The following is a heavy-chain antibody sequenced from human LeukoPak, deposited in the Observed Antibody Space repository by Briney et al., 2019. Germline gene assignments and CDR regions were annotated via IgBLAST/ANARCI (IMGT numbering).Heavy chain of an antibody. CDR1: GFTVSSNY. D-gene: IGHD1-14*01. J-gene: IGHJ3*02. Sequence: GGSLRLSCAASGFTVSSNYMSWVRQAPGKWLEWVSVIYTGGSTYYADSVKGRFTISRDNSKNTLYLQTNSLRAEDTAVYYCARGEPRGHDAFDIWGQGTMVTVSS. CDR3: ARGEPRGHDAFDI. CDR2: IYTGGST. V-gene: IGHV3-53*01.